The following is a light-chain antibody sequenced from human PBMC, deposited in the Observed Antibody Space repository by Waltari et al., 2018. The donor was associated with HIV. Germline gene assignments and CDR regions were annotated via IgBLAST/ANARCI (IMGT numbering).Light chain of an antibody. CDR1: SSNIGRNY. CDR3: ATWNDSLSGYV. V-gene: IGLV1-47*01. Sequence: QSVLTKPPSASGTPGPRVTISCSGSSSNIGRNYVYWYQQLPGTAPKLLIYRNNQRPSGVPDRFSGSKSGTSASLAISGLRSEDEADYYCATWNDSLSGYVFGTGTKVTV. J-gene: IGLJ1*01. CDR2: RNN.